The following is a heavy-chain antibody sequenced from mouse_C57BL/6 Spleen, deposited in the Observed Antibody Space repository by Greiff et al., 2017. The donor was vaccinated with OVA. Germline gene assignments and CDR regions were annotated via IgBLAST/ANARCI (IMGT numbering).Heavy chain of an antibody. J-gene: IGHJ2*01. Sequence: DVQLVESGGGLVKPGGSLKLSCAASGFTFSSYAMSWVRQTPEKRLEWVATISDGGSYTYYPDNVKGRFTISRDNAKNNLYLQMSHLKSEDTAMYYCAREWDYWGQGTTLTVSS. V-gene: IGHV5-4*01. CDR1: GFTFSSYA. CDR3: AREWDY. CDR2: ISDGGSYT.